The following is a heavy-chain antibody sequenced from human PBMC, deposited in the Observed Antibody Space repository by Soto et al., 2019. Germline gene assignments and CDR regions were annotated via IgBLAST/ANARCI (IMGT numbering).Heavy chain of an antibody. V-gene: IGHV3-23*01. CDR1: GFTFSNYA. Sequence: GGSLRLSCAASGFTFSNYAMTWVRQGPGKGLEWVSAISGSGGSAYYADSVKGRFTISRDNSKNTLYLQMNSLRAEDTAVYYCAKDDGSWYYFDYWGQGTLVTVSS. D-gene: IGHD6-13*01. CDR3: AKDDGSWYYFDY. J-gene: IGHJ4*02. CDR2: ISGSGGSA.